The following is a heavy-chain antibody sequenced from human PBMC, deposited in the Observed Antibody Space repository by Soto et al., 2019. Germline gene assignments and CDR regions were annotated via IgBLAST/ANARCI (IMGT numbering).Heavy chain of an antibody. CDR3: ATDPGFGSAH. D-gene: IGHD3-16*01. CDR1: GYTFTSYG. Sequence: QVQLVQSGAEVKKPGASVKVSCKASGYTFTSYGISWVRQAPGQGLAWMGWISAYNGNTNYAQKLQGRVTMTTDSSTSTAYMELRSLFIDVRAVHNGATDPGFGSAHWGQGPLVTVPS. J-gene: IGHJ4*02. V-gene: IGHV1-18*01. CDR2: ISAYNGNT.